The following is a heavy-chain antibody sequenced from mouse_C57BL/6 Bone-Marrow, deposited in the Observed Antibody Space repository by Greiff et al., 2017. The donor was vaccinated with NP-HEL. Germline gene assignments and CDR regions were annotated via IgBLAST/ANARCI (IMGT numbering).Heavy chain of an antibody. Sequence: EVQLKESGAELVRPGASVKLSCTASGFNIKDDYMHWVKQRPEQGLEWIGWIDPENGDTEYASKFQGKATITADTSSNTAYLQLSSLTSEDTAVYYCTTSPYGSSYNYAMDYWGQGTSVTVSS. CDR2: IDPENGDT. CDR3: TTSPYGSSYNYAMDY. J-gene: IGHJ4*01. V-gene: IGHV14-4*01. CDR1: GFNIKDDY. D-gene: IGHD1-1*01.